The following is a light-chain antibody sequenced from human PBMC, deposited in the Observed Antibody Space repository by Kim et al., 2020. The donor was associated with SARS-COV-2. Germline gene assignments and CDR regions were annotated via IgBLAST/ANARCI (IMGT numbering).Light chain of an antibody. Sequence: SSELTQPLSESVALGPTARITCGGSSIGAKSVHWYQQKPGQAPVLVIYRDRNRPSGIPERFSGSNSGNTATLTISRAQAGGEADYYCHVWDSKTAVFGGG. V-gene: IGLV3-9*01. CDR3: HVWDSKTAV. J-gene: IGLJ3*02. CDR1: SIGAKS. CDR2: RDR.